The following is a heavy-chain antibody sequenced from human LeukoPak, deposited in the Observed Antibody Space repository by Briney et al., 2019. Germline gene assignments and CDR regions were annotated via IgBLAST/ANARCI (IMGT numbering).Heavy chain of an antibody. Sequence: ASVKVSCKASGYTFTCYYMHWVRQTPGQGLEWMGWINPQSGATNYAQKFQGRVTMTRDTSISTAYMELSRLRSDDTAVYYCARGVTIFVLLDYWGQGTLVTVSS. J-gene: IGHJ4*02. CDR1: GYTFTCYY. V-gene: IGHV1-2*02. D-gene: IGHD2-21*01. CDR3: ARGVTIFVLLDY. CDR2: INPQSGAT.